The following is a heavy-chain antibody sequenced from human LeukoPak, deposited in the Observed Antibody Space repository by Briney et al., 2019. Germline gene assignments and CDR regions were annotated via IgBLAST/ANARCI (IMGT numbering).Heavy chain of an antibody. CDR3: ARRRDFDY. CDR1: GFTLSTYS. D-gene: IGHD6-6*01. J-gene: IGHJ4*02. CDR2: ISNSGNTI. Sequence: GSLRLSCAASGFTLSTYSMNWVRQAPGKGLEWVSYISNSGNTIYYADSVKGRFTISRDNAKNSLFLQMNSLRAEDTAVYYCARRRDFDYWGQGTLVAVSS. V-gene: IGHV3-48*04.